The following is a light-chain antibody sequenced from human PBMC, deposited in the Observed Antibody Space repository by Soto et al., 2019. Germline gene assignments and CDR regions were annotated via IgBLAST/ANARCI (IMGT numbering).Light chain of an antibody. CDR3: QQYKNYYTT. CDR1: QSISDW. V-gene: IGKV1-5*01. J-gene: IGKJ1*01. CDR2: DAS. Sequence: DIQMTQSPSTLSASVGDRVTITCRASQSISDWLAWYQQKPGKAPKILIYDASSLESGVPSRFSGSGSGTEFTLTISSLQPDDFAIYYCQQYKNYYTTFGQGTKVDIK.